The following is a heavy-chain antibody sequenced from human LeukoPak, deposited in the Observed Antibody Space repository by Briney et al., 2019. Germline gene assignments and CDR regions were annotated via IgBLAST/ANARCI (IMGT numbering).Heavy chain of an antibody. V-gene: IGHV4-4*07. J-gene: IGHJ5*02. D-gene: IGHD3-10*01. CDR3: GREGLNMVRGVTPKEAWGWFDP. CDR1: GGSINSYY. Sequence: SETLSLTCTVSGGSINSYYWSWIRQPAGKGLEWIGRIYTSGSTNYNPSLKSRVTISVDTSKNQFSLKLSSVTAADTAVYYCGREGLNMVRGVTPKEAWGWFDPWGQGTLVTVSS. CDR2: IYTSGST.